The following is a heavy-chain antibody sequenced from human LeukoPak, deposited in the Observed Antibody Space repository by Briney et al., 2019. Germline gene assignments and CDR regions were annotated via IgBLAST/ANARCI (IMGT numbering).Heavy chain of an antibody. D-gene: IGHD2-15*01. J-gene: IGHJ6*02. CDR3: ARVLGCSGGSCHLPLYGMDV. CDR2: IYYSGST. V-gene: IGHV4-59*01. Sequence: PSETLSLTCTVSGGSISSYYWSWIRQPPGKGLEWIGYIYYSGSTNYNPSLKSRVTISVDTSKNQFSLKLSSVTAADTAVYYCARVLGCSGGSCHLPLYGMDVWGQGTTVTISS. CDR1: GGSISSYY.